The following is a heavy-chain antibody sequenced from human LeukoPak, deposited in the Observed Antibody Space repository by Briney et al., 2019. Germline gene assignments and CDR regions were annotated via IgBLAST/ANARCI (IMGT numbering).Heavy chain of an antibody. V-gene: IGHV4-4*07. CDR1: GGSISGFY. Sequence: KPSETLSLTCIVSGGSISGFYWSGIRQPAGKGLEWTGRIYPSGGTNYNPSLKSRVTMSTDTSKNQFSLKLRSVTAADTAVYYCAREYGDLDYWGQGTLVTVSS. CDR3: AREYGDLDY. J-gene: IGHJ4*02. CDR2: IYPSGGT. D-gene: IGHD4-17*01.